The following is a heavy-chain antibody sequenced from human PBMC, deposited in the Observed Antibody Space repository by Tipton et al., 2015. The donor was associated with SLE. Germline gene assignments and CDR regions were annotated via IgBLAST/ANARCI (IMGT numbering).Heavy chain of an antibody. CDR3: ASSTYDYSNYWWFDP. V-gene: IGHV4-38-2*01. CDR1: GYSISTGNY. Sequence: TLSLTCAVSGYSISTGNYWGWIRQPPGKGLEWIGSIYHSGSTYYNPSLKSRVSMSVDTSKNLFSLKLTSVTTADTAIYYCASSTYDYSNYWWFDPWGQGTLVTVSS. J-gene: IGHJ5*02. CDR2: IYHSGST. D-gene: IGHD4-11*01.